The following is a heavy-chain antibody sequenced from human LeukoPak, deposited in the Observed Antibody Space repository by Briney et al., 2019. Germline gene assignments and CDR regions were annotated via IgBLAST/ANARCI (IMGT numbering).Heavy chain of an antibody. CDR3: ARAAPWFGEFDAFDL. D-gene: IGHD3-10*01. CDR2: IYYSGST. V-gene: IGHV4-59*01. CDR1: GGTISSYD. Sequence: AGTLSLTCTASGGTISSYDWSWIRQPPGKGLEWIGDIYYSGSTNYNPSLKTRVTISVDPSKNQFSLKLSSVTAADTAVYYCARAAPWFGEFDAFDLWGQGTMVTVSS. J-gene: IGHJ3*01.